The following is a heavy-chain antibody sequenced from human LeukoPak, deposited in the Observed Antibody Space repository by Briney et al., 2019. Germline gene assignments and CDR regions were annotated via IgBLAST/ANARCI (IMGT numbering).Heavy chain of an antibody. CDR3: SKDIEADQSNGWFGGAFDI. J-gene: IGHJ3*02. D-gene: IGHD6-19*01. V-gene: IGHV3-9*01. CDR1: GFTFDDYA. Sequence: GGSLRLSCAASGFTFDDYAMHWVRQPPGKGLEWVSGMSWNGGSIGYTDSVKGRFTISRDNAKNSLYLQMNSLRAEDTALYYCSKDIEADQSNGWFGGAFDIWGQGTMVTVSS. CDR2: MSWNGGSI.